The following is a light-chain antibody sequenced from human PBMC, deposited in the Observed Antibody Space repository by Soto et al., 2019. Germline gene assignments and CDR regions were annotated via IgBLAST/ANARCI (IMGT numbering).Light chain of an antibody. CDR2: GAS. CDR3: QQYGSSGT. CDR1: QSVSNNY. Sequence: ESELTQSAVTLSLSPGERATLSCRASQSVSNNYLAWYQQKPGQSPRLLIYGASNRATGIPDRFSGSGSGTDFTLTISRLEPEDFAVYYCQQYGSSGTFGQGTKVAIK. J-gene: IGKJ1*01. V-gene: IGKV3-20*01.